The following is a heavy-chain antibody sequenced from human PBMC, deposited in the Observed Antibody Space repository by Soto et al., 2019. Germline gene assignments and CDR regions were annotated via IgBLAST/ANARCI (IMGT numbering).Heavy chain of an antibody. D-gene: IGHD3-10*01. Sequence: QVQLQESGPGLVKPSQTLSLTCTVSGGSISSGSYYWSWIRQLPEKGLEWIGYLYYGGSTYYNPSIKRRVTISGDTSKNQFSLKLNSVTAADTAVYYCAIRTDYYYGSGSLGGMDVWGQGTTVTVSS. CDR1: GGSISSGSYY. V-gene: IGHV4-31*03. J-gene: IGHJ6*02. CDR2: LYYGGST. CDR3: AIRTDYYYGSGSLGGMDV.